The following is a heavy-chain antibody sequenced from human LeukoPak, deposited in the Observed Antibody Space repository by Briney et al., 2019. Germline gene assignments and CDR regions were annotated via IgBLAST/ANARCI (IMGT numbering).Heavy chain of an antibody. V-gene: IGHV4-39*01. J-gene: IGHJ4*02. CDR3: ASLSSRSYEFDY. CDR1: GGSITSGSYF. Sequence: PSETLSLTCTVSGGSITSGSYFWGWLRQPPGKGLEWIVTLYYTGSLYHNPSLKSRVTTSVDTSKNQFSLKLTSVTAADTAVYYCASLSSRSYEFDYWGQGTLVTVSS. D-gene: IGHD6-13*01. CDR2: LYYTGSL.